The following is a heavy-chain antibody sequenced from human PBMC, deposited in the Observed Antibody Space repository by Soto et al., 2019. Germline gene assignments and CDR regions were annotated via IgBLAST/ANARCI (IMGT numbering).Heavy chain of an antibody. D-gene: IGHD3-10*01. V-gene: IGHV5-51*01. CDR3: ERSQALGY. CDR2: IYPYDSDI. Sequence: PGESLQISCKGSGYIFNTDAIAWVRQMPVKGLEWLGLIYPYDSDIRYSPSFDGRVTISADMSLSTAYLHLSSLRASDTAMYYCERSQALGYCGKRTLATVSS. CDR1: GYIFNTDA. J-gene: IGHJ4*02.